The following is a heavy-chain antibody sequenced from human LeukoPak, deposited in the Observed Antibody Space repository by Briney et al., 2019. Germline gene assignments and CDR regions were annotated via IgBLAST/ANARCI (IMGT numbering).Heavy chain of an antibody. V-gene: IGHV3-7*01. CDR1: GFTFSSNL. J-gene: IGHJ4*02. D-gene: IGHD2-15*01. CDR2: IRQDGSDK. Sequence: PGGSLRLSSAASGFTFSSNLMSWVRQAPGKGLEWVANIRQDGSDKYYMDSVKGRFTISRDNAKNSLSLQMDSLRVEDTAVYYWARDRYCGDGGCYPHFDYWGQGVRVTVSS. CDR3: ARDRYCGDGGCYPHFDY.